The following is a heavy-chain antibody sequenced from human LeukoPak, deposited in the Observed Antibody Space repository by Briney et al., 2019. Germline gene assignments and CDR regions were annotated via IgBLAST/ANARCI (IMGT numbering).Heavy chain of an antibody. CDR1: GFTFSSYG. Sequence: PGGSLRLSCAASGFTFSSYGMHWVRQAPGKGLEWVAVIWYDGSNKYYADSVKGRFTISRDNSKNTLYLQMNSLRAEDTAVYYCAKWIHSSGYYYEYFQHWGQGTLVTVSS. CDR3: AKWIHSSGYYYEYFQH. J-gene: IGHJ1*01. V-gene: IGHV3-33*06. D-gene: IGHD3-22*01. CDR2: IWYDGSNK.